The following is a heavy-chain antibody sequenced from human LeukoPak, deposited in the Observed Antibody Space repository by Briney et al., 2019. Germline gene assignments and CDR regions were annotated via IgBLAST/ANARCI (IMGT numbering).Heavy chain of an antibody. Sequence: GGSLRLSCAASGFTVSSNYMSWVRQAPGKGLEWVSGISGPGGSTYYADSVKGRFTISRDNSKNTLYLQMNSLRAEDTAVYYCAKGLTYNYAYQFDYWGQGTLVTVSS. D-gene: IGHD5-18*01. V-gene: IGHV3-23*01. CDR2: ISGPGGST. CDR1: GFTVSSNY. J-gene: IGHJ4*02. CDR3: AKGLTYNYAYQFDY.